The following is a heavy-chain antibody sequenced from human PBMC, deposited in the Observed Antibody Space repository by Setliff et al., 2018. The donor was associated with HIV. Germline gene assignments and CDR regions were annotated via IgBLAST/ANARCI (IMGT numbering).Heavy chain of an antibody. J-gene: IGHJ4*02. V-gene: IGHV1-69*05. D-gene: IGHD2-8*01. CDR2: IVPLSGTT. Sequence: SVKVSCKASGDSLSNYVITWVRRAPGQGLEWMGGIVPLSGTTNYAQNFQGRLTITTDQIMTTAYMELTSLRSEDTAVYYCASGSGYCTKGDCYIGVHRTPDKYYFDSWGQGTLVTVSS. CDR3: ASGSGYCTKGDCYIGVHRTPDKYYFDS. CDR1: GDSLSNYV.